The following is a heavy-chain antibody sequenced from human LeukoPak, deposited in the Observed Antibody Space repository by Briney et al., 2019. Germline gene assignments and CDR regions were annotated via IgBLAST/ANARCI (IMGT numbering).Heavy chain of an antibody. D-gene: IGHD4-17*01. CDR3: ASTYYGDYGDPFDY. Sequence: ASVKVSCKASGYTFTGYYMHWVRQAPGQGLEWMGWINPNSGGTNYAQKFQGRVTMTRDTSISTAYMELSRLRSDDTVVYYCASTYYGDYGDPFDYWGQGTLVTVSS. CDR2: INPNSGGT. J-gene: IGHJ4*02. V-gene: IGHV1-2*02. CDR1: GYTFTGYY.